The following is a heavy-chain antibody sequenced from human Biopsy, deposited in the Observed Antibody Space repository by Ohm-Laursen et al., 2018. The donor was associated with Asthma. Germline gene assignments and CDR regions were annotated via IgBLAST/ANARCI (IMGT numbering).Heavy chain of an antibody. D-gene: IGHD4-17*01. CDR1: GYSLTDLS. Sequence: GVSVKVSCKISGYSLTDLSMHWVRQAPGQGLEWMGGHDHEEGGTVNARRFQGRVTMTEGTSTDTAYMELSSLSSDDTAVYYCAPDFPKDYVRYNFQFWGQGTLVTVSS. CDR3: APDFPKDYVRYNFQF. CDR2: HDHEEGGT. J-gene: IGHJ4*02. V-gene: IGHV1-24*01.